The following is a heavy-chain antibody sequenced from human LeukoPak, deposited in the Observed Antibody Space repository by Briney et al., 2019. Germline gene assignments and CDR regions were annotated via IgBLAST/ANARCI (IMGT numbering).Heavy chain of an antibody. J-gene: IGHJ4*02. D-gene: IGHD2-15*01. CDR3: TGGVPAGTRYCSGGSCYPFDY. V-gene: IGHV3-23*01. CDR2: ISGSGGST. Sequence: GGSLRLSCAASGFTFSSYAMSWVRQAPGKGLEWVSAISGSGGSTYYADSVKGRFTISRDNSKNTLYLQMNSLRAEDTAVYYCTGGVPAGTRYCSGGSCYPFDYWGQGTLVTVSS. CDR1: GFTFSSYA.